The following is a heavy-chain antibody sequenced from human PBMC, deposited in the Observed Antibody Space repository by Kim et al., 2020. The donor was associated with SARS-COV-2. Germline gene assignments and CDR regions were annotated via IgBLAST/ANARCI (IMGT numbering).Heavy chain of an antibody. V-gene: IGHV4-30-4*01. D-gene: IGHD3-9*01. CDR3: ARDKREYYDILTGYPNRRYYYYGMDV. CDR2: IYYSGST. J-gene: IGHJ6*02. CDR1: GGSISSGDYY. Sequence: SETLSLTCTVSGGSISSGDYYWSWIRQPPGKGLEWIGYIYYSGSTYYNPSLKSRVTISVDTSKNQFSLKLSSVTAADTAVYYCARDKREYYDILTGYPNRRYYYYGMDVWGQGTTVTVSS.